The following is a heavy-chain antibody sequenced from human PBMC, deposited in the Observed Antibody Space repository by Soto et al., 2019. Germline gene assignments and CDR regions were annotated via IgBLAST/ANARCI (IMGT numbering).Heavy chain of an antibody. Sequence: SETLSLTCTVSGGSISSSSYYWGWIRQPPGKGLEWIGSIYYSGSTYYNPSLKSRVTISVDTTKNQFYLKMSSGTAADTAVYYCARRQTGDWAFDIWGQGTMVTVSS. CDR1: GGSISSSSYY. CDR2: IYYSGST. CDR3: ARRQTGDWAFDI. J-gene: IGHJ3*02. D-gene: IGHD7-27*01. V-gene: IGHV4-39*07.